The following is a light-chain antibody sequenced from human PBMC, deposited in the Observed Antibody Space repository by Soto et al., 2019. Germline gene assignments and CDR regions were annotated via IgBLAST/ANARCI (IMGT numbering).Light chain of an antibody. CDR1: QSVSSN. Sequence: DIVMTQSPATLSVSPGERATLSCRASQSVSSNLAWYQQKPGQAPRLLIYGASTRATGIPARFSGSGSGTEFTLTISSLQSEDFAVYYCQQYYHWPTWTFGQGTKVEIK. J-gene: IGKJ1*01. CDR2: GAS. CDR3: QQYYHWPTWT. V-gene: IGKV3-15*01.